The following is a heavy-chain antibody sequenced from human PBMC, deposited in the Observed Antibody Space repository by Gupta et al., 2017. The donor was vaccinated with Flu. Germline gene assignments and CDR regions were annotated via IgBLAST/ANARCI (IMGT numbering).Heavy chain of an antibody. Sequence: GITFSSDWMSWVRQAPGKGLEWVANIKQDGSEKDYVDSVKGRFTISRDNAKNSLYLKMNSLRAEDTAVYYWARLDDYFDYWGQGNLVTVSS. CDR1: GITFSSDW. CDR3: ARLDDYFDY. J-gene: IGHJ4*02. D-gene: IGHD6-6*01. CDR2: IKQDGSEK. V-gene: IGHV3-7*01.